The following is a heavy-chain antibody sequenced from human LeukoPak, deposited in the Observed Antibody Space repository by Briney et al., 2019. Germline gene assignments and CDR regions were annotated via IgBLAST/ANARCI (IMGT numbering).Heavy chain of an antibody. Sequence: PGGSLRLSCTASGFTFGDYGMSWLRQAPGKGLEWVGFIRGKAYGGTTEYAASVKGRFTISRDDSKSIAYLQMNSLKTEDTAAYYCTRDGVSDYWGQGTLVTVSS. V-gene: IGHV3-49*03. CDR1: GFTFGDYG. D-gene: IGHD5/OR15-5a*01. J-gene: IGHJ4*02. CDR2: IRGKAYGGTT. CDR3: TRDGVSDY.